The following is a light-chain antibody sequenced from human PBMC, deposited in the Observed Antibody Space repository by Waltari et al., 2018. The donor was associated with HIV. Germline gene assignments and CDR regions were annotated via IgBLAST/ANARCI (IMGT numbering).Light chain of an antibody. J-gene: IGLJ3*02. CDR2: INS. CDR3: AAWDDSLDGWV. CDR1: SYNFGSNT. V-gene: IGLV1-44*01. Sequence: QAVLTQPPSASGPHGPSVTISCSVSSYNFGSNTVYCYQQFPGTAPKLLIYINSQRPSGVPDRFSGSKSGTSASLAISVLQSEDEAVYYCAAWDDSLDGWVFGGGTNLTVL.